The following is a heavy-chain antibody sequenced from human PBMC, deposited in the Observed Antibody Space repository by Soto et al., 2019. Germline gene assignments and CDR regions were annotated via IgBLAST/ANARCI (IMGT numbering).Heavy chain of an antibody. Sequence: ASVNVSCKASGYTFTGYYMHWVRQAPGQGLEWMGWINPNSGGTNYAQKFQGWVTMTRDTSISTAYMELSRLRSDDTAVYYCARDMPYNWNYGDYYYGMDVWGQGTTVTVSS. D-gene: IGHD1-7*01. CDR1: GYTFTGYY. CDR3: ARDMPYNWNYGDYYYGMDV. J-gene: IGHJ6*02. CDR2: INPNSGGT. V-gene: IGHV1-2*04.